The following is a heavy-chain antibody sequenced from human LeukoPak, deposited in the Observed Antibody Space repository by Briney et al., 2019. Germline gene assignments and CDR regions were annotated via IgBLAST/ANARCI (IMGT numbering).Heavy chain of an antibody. CDR3: ARAPREGFSGSYHDY. CDR1: GFTFSSYA. V-gene: IGHV3-23*01. CDR2: ISGSGGST. Sequence: GGSLRLSCAASGFTFSSYAMSWVRQAPGKGLEWVSAISGSGGSTYYADSVKGRFTISRDNSKNTLYLQMNSLRAEDTAVYYCARAPREGFSGSYHDYWGQGTLVTVSS. D-gene: IGHD1-26*01. J-gene: IGHJ4*02.